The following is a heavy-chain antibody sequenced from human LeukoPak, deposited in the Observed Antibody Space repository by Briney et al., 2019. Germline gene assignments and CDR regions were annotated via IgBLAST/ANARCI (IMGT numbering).Heavy chain of an antibody. J-gene: IGHJ4*02. CDR2: ISSSGSTI. D-gene: IGHD2-2*01. Sequence: QPGGSLRLSCAASGFTFSSYEMNWVRQAPGKGLEWVSYISSSGSTIYYADSVKGRFTISRDNAKNSLYLQMNSLRAEDTAVYYFARDVAYCSSTSCYRLSDYWGQGTPVTVSS. CDR3: ARDVAYCSSTSCYRLSDY. CDR1: GFTFSSYE. V-gene: IGHV3-48*03.